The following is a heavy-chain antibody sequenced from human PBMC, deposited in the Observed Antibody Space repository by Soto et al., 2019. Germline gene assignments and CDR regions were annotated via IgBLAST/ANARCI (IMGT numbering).Heavy chain of an antibody. D-gene: IGHD3-3*01. Sequence: EVQLLESGGGLVQPGGSLRLSCAASGFTFRNYAMNWVRQAPGKGLEWVSRITTSGAGTYYADSVKGRFTISRDHSKNTLYLQMNSLRAEDTAVYYGAKSVDYDFWSGFDFWGQGTLVTVSS. CDR1: GFTFRNYA. CDR2: ITTSGAGT. V-gene: IGHV3-23*01. CDR3: AKSVDYDFWSGFDF. J-gene: IGHJ4*02.